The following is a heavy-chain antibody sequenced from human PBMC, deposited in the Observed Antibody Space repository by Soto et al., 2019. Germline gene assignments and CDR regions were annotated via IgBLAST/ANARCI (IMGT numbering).Heavy chain of an antibody. CDR1: GGTFSSYA. D-gene: IGHD3-10*01. J-gene: IGHJ6*02. V-gene: IGHV1-69*12. CDR2: IIPIFGTA. CDR3: ARLWSPYYYYYYGMDV. Sequence: QVQLVQSGAEVKKPGSSVKVSCKASGGTFSSYAISWVRQAPGQGLEWMGGIIPIFGTANYAQKFQGRVTITADDSTSTAYMELSSLRSEDTAVYYCARLWSPYYYYYYGMDVWGQGTTVTVSS.